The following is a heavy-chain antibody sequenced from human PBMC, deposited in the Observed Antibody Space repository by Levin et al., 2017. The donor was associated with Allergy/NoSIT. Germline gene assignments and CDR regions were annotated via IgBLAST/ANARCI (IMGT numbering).Heavy chain of an antibody. Sequence: GESLKISCKASGYTFTGYYMHWVRQAPGQGLEWMGWINPNSGGTNYAQKFQGRVTMTRDTSISTAYMELSRLRSDDTAVYYCARVPQLVDYYYYGMDVWGQGTTVTVSS. V-gene: IGHV1-2*02. J-gene: IGHJ6*02. CDR1: GYTFTGYY. CDR3: ARVPQLVDYYYYGMDV. D-gene: IGHD6-6*01. CDR2: INPNSGGT.